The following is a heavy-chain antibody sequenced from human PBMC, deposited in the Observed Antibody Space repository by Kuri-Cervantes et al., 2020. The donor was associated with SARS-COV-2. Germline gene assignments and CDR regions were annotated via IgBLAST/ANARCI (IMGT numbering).Heavy chain of an antibody. CDR3: ARVKDSSGYSFDY. D-gene: IGHD3-22*01. J-gene: IGHJ4*02. V-gene: IGHV4-59*02. Sequence: GSLRLSCTVSGGSVSSYYWSWIRQPPGKGLEWIGYIYYSGSTYYNPSLKSRVTISVDTSKNQFSLKLSSVTAADTAVYYCARVKDSSGYSFDYWGQGTLVTVSS. CDR2: IYYSGST. CDR1: GGSVSSYY.